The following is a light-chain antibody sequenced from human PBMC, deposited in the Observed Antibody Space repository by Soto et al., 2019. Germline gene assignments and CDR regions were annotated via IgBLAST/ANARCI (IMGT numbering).Light chain of an antibody. CDR1: SSNIGSHT. J-gene: IGLJ3*02. CDR2: NNN. CDR3: AVWDDSLNGVV. Sequence: SVLTQPPSASGTPGQRVTLSCSGSSSNIGSHTVNWYQHLPGTAPKLLLFNNNQRPSGVPDRFSGSKSGSSASLAISGLQSEDEADYYCAVWDDSLNGVVFGGGTKVTVL. V-gene: IGLV1-44*01.